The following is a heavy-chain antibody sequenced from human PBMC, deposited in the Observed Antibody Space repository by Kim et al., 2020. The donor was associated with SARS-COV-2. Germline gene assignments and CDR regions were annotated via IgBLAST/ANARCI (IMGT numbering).Heavy chain of an antibody. CDR3: AKVSGWYGWVDY. CDR2: ISYDGSNN. CDR1: GFTFSSYG. V-gene: IGHV3-30*18. D-gene: IGHD6-19*01. Sequence: GGSLRLSCAASGFTFSSYGMHWVRQALGKGLEWVAVISYDGSNNYYADSVKGRFTISIDNSKNTLYLQMNSLRAEDTAVYYCAKVSGWYGWVDYWGQGTL. J-gene: IGHJ4*02.